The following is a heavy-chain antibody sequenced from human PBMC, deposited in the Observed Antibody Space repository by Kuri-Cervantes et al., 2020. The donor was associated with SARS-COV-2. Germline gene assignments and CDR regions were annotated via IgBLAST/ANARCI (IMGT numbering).Heavy chain of an antibody. V-gene: IGHV4-4*07. D-gene: IGHD3-22*01. CDR3: ARDADSSGSLDY. CDR1: GGSISSYY. Sequence: SETLSLTCTVSGGSISSYYWSRIRQPAGKGLEWIGRIYTSGSTNYNPSLKSRVTMSVDTSKNQFSLKLSSVTAADTAVYYCARDADSSGSLDYWGQGTLVTVSS. J-gene: IGHJ4*02. CDR2: IYTSGST.